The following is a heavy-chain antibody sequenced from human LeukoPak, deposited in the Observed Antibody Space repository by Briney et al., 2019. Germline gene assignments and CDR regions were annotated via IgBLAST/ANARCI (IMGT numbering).Heavy chain of an antibody. CDR1: GFTFSDYY. J-gene: IGHJ6*02. Sequence: PGGSLRLSCAGSGFTFSDYYMIWIRQAPGKGLEWVSYISSSSSYTNYAHSVKGRFTISRDNAKKSLFPQMNSLRVEDTAVYYCARTMGSTASYNYYGMDVWGRGATVTVSS. D-gene: IGHD1-26*01. CDR2: ISSSSSYT. CDR3: ARTMGSTASYNYYGMDV. V-gene: IGHV3-11*03.